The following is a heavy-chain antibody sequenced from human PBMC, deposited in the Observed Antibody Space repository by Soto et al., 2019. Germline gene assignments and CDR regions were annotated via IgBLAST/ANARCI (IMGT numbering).Heavy chain of an antibody. D-gene: IGHD3-9*01. CDR1: GGSFSGYY. CDR2: INHSGGT. CDR3: AREKTPMSPHYFYYGMDV. V-gene: IGHV4-34*01. J-gene: IGHJ6*02. Sequence: SETLSLTCAVYGGSFSGYYWSWIRQPPGKGLEWIGEINHSGGTNYSPSFMGRVTISVDTTDNQFSLKLNSVTAADTAVYYFAREKTPMSPHYFYYGMDVWGQGTTVTVSS.